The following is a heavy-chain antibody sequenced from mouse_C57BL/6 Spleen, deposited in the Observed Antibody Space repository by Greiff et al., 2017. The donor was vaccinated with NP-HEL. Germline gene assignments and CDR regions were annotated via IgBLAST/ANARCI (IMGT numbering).Heavy chain of an antibody. CDR3: ARHDRYYFDY. CDR1: GYTFTRYW. D-gene: IGHD2-12*01. Sequence: QVQLQQPGAELVKPGASVKMSCKASGYTFTRYWITWVKQRPGQGLEWIGDIYPGSGSTNYNEQFKSKATLTVDTSSSTAYMQLSSLTSEDSAVYYCARHDRYYFDYWGQGTTLTVSS. CDR2: IYPGSGST. J-gene: IGHJ2*01. V-gene: IGHV1-55*01.